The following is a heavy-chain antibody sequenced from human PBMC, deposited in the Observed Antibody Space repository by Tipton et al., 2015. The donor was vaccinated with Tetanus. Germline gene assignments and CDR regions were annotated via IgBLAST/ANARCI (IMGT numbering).Heavy chain of an antibody. D-gene: IGHD3-10*01. J-gene: IGHJ4*02. CDR1: GGSFSAYY. Sequence: TLSLTCAVYGGSFSAYYWSWIRHHPGKGLEWIGHVYYSGRTYYNPPLKSRVTISADMSKNQFSLKLTSVTAADTAVYYCTRANHEFPKKGPFDSWGQGTLVIVS. V-gene: IGHV4-31*11. CDR3: TRANHEFPKKGPFDS. CDR2: VYYSGRT.